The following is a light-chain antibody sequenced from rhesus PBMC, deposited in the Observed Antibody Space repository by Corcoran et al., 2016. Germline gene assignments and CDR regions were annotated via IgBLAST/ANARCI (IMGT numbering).Light chain of an antibody. J-gene: IGKJ3*01. CDR3: HQHSNYPFT. CDR2: DAS. Sequence: DIQMTQSPSSLSASVGDRVSITCRASQGIRNYLAWYQQRPGKAPMLLISDASTLQTGVPSKFCGSGSGTDFTLTINGLQPEDFATYCCHQHSNYPFTFSPGTKLDIK. V-gene: IGKV1-25*01. CDR1: QGIRNY.